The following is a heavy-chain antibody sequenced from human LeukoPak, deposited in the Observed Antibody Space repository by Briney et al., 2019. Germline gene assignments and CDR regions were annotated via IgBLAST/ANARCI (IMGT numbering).Heavy chain of an antibody. CDR2: INPSGGST. Sequence: GASVKVSCKASGYTFTSYYMHWVRQAPGQGLEWMGMINPSGGSTSYAQKFQGRVTMTRDTSTSTVYMELSSLRSEDTAVYYCARVGAMIVVGLQNDYWGQGTLVTVSS. CDR3: ARVGAMIVVGLQNDY. D-gene: IGHD3-22*01. J-gene: IGHJ4*02. CDR1: GYTFTSYY. V-gene: IGHV1-46*01.